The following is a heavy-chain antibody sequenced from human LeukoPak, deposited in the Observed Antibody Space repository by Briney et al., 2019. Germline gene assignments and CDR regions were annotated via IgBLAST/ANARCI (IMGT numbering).Heavy chain of an antibody. J-gene: IGHJ4*02. CDR2: ITSGFSP. V-gene: IGHV3-23*01. D-gene: IGHD2-15*01. Sequence: PGGSLSLSCTASGLIFSNFAMTRVRQAPGKGLEWVSTITSGFSPFYAASVKGRFTISRDNSKNTFHLQMNSLRAEDTAVYYCAKDYSDLRVADVFFEYWGQGTQVTVSS. CDR1: GLIFSNFA. CDR3: AKDYSDLRVADVFFEY.